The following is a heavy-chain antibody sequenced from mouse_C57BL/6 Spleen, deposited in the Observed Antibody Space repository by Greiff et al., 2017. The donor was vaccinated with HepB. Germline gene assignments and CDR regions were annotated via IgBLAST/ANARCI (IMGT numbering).Heavy chain of an antibody. CDR3: ARGGGVAPFDY. V-gene: IGHV1-52*01. Sequence: QVQLQQPGAELVRPGSSVKLSCKASGYTFTSYWMHWVKQRPIQGLEWIGNIDPSDSETHYNQKFKDKATLTVDKSSSTAYMQLSSLTSEDSAVYYCARGGGVAPFDYWGQGTTLTVSS. CDR1: GYTFTSYW. J-gene: IGHJ2*01. D-gene: IGHD1-1*01. CDR2: IDPSDSET.